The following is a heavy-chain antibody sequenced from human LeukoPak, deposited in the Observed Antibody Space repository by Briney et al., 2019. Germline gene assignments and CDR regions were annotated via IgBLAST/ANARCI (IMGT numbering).Heavy chain of an antibody. CDR2: INAGNGNT. J-gene: IGHJ4*02. V-gene: IGHV1-3*01. CDR3: ARDLQYSGYDPSDY. D-gene: IGHD5-12*01. CDR1: GYTFTSYA. Sequence: SVKVSCKASGYTFTSYAMHWVRQAPGQRLEWMGWINAGNGNTKYSQKFQGRVTITRDTSASTAYMELSRLRSDDTAVNYCARDLQYSGYDPSDYWGQGTLVTVSS.